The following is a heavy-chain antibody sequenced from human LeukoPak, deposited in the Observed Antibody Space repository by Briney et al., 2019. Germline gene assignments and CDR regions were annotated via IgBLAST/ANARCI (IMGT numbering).Heavy chain of an antibody. J-gene: IGHJ3*02. CDR2: IYTSGST. V-gene: IGHV4-4*07. D-gene: IGHD6-6*01. CDR1: GGSISSYY. Sequence: SETLSLTCTVSGGSISSYYWSWIRQPAGKGLEWIGRIYTSGSTNYNPSLKSRVTMSVDTSKSQFSLKLSSVTAADTAVYYCARDLIVAARPGDAFDIWGQGTMVTVSS. CDR3: ARDLIVAARPGDAFDI.